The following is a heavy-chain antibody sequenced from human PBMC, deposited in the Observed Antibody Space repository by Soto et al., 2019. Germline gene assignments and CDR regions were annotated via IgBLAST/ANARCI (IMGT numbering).Heavy chain of an antibody. Sequence: SETLSLTCTVSGGSISSSSYYWGWIRQPPGKGLEWIGSIYYSGSTYYNPSLKSRVTISVDTSKNQFSLKLSSVTAADTAVYYCASLPIAAAGTYYYYGMDVWGQGTTVTVYS. J-gene: IGHJ6*02. CDR1: GGSISSSSYY. CDR2: IYYSGST. D-gene: IGHD6-13*01. V-gene: IGHV4-39*01. CDR3: ASLPIAAAGTYYYYGMDV.